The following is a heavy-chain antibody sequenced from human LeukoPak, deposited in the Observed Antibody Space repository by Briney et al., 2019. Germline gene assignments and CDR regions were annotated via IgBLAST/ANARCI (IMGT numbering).Heavy chain of an antibody. CDR1: GGSINIYY. D-gene: IGHD6-13*01. J-gene: IGHJ5*02. Sequence: SETLSLTCIVSGGSINIYYWSWIRQPAGKGLEWIGRIYVSGSTNYNPSLKSRVTMSVDTSKNQFSLKLSSVTAADTALYCCARDKGGITGSWFDPWGQGTLVTVSS. CDR3: ARDKGGITGSWFDP. CDR2: IYVSGST. V-gene: IGHV4-4*07.